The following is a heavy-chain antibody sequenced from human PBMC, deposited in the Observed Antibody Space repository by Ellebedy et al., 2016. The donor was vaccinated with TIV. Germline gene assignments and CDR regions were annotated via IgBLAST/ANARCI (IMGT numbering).Heavy chain of an antibody. Sequence: SETLSLTCTVSGASISGSSYYWGWIRQPPGKGLEWIGTIYYSGSTNYNSSLKSRVTISVDTSKNQFSLKLNSGTAADTAMYYCARDGSGHSSSWYRWFDPWGQGTLVTVSS. CDR3: ARDGSGHSSSWYRWFDP. CDR1: GASISGSSYY. D-gene: IGHD6-13*01. J-gene: IGHJ5*02. V-gene: IGHV4-39*07. CDR2: IYYSGST.